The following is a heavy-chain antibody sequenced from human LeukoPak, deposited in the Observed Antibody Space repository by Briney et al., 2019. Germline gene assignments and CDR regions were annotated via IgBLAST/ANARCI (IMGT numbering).Heavy chain of an antibody. V-gene: IGHV3-23*01. CDR2: VSGRGDDT. J-gene: IGHJ4*02. CDR3: LVLVVITY. CDR1: GFTFSSYV. Sequence: GGSLRLSCAASGFTFSSYVMSWVRQAPEKGLEWVSGVSGRGDDTYYANSMNGCFTISRDNSKNPLYLHMTSMSAADTAVYYCLVLVVITYWGQGTLVTVSS. D-gene: IGHD3-22*01.